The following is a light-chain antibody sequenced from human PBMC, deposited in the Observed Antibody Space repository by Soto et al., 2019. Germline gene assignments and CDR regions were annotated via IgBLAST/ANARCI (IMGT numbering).Light chain of an antibody. J-gene: IGLJ1*01. V-gene: IGLV1-40*01. CDR2: NNN. Sequence: QSALTQPPSVYGAPGQRVTISCTGSSSNIGAGYDVHWYQQLPGTAPKLLIYNNNNRPSGVPDRFSGSKSGTSASLAITGLQAEDEADYYCQSYDSSLSGYVFGTGTKVTVL. CDR3: QSYDSSLSGYV. CDR1: SSNIGAGYD.